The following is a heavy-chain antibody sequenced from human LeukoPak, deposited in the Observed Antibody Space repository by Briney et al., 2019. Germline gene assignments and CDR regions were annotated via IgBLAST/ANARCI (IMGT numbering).Heavy chain of an antibody. CDR1: GFTVSSNS. CDR2: IYSDNT. J-gene: IGHJ4*02. Sequence: PGGSLRLSCTVSGFTVSSNSMSWVRHAPGKRLEWVSFIYSDNTHYSDSVKGRFTISRDNSKNTLYLQMNSLRAEDTAVYYCARRAGAYSHPYDYRGQGTLVTVSS. D-gene: IGHD4/OR15-4a*01. V-gene: IGHV3-53*01. CDR3: ARRAGAYSHPYDY.